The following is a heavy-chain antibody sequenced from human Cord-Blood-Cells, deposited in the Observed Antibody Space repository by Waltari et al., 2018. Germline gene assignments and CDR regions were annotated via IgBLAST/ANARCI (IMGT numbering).Heavy chain of an antibody. CDR1: GGSISSSSYY. J-gene: IGHJ4*02. CDR3: ARRSIAAAGTDY. D-gene: IGHD6-13*01. CDR2: IYYSGST. Sequence: QLQLHESGPGLVKPSETLSLTCTVSGGSISSSSYYWGWIRQPPGKGLEWIGSIYYSGSTYYNPSLKSRVTISVDTSKNQFSLKLSSVTAADTAVYYCARRSIAAAGTDYWGQGTLVTVSS. V-gene: IGHV4-39*01.